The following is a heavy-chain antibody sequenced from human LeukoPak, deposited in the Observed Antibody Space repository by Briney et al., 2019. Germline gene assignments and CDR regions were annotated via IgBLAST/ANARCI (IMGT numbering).Heavy chain of an antibody. CDR2: IYDSGST. V-gene: IGHV4-59*12. CDR1: GGSISSYY. J-gene: IGHJ2*01. Sequence: PSETLSLTCTVSGGSISSYYWSWIRQPPGKGLEWIGYIYDSGSTNYNPSLKSRVTISVDTPKNQFSLKLSSVTAADTAVYYCARGQADWYFDLWGRGTLVTVSS. D-gene: IGHD2-15*01. CDR3: ARGQADWYFDL.